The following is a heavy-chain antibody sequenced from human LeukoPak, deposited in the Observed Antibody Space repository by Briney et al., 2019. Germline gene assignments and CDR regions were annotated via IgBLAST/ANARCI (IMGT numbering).Heavy chain of an antibody. Sequence: ASVKVSCKASGYTFTSYDINWVRQATGQGLEWMGWMNPNSGNTGYAQKFQGRVTVTRNTSISTAYMELSSLRSEDTAVYYCARGLGGYQPLNWFDPWGQGTLVTVSS. V-gene: IGHV1-8*01. CDR1: GYTFTSYD. CDR3: ARGLGGYQPLNWFDP. J-gene: IGHJ5*02. CDR2: MNPNSGNT. D-gene: IGHD5-12*01.